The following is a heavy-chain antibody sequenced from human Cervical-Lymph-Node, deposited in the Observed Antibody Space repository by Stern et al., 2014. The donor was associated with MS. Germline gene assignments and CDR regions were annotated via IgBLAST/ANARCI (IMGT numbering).Heavy chain of an antibody. Sequence: VQLVESGTEVKKPGASVKVSCKTSGYTFTAKYLHWIRQAPGQGLEWMGWINPNSGGTKYAHNFQGRFTMTIDRSITTAYMELSSLISDDTAVFFCARDSGRSGWYDDFDYWGQGTLVVVSP. CDR3: ARDSGRSGWYDDFDY. CDR1: GYTFTAKY. D-gene: IGHD6-19*01. J-gene: IGHJ4*02. V-gene: IGHV1-2*02. CDR2: INPNSGGT.